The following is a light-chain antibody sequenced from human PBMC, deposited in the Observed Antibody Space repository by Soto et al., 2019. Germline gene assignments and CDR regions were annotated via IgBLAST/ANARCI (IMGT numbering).Light chain of an antibody. J-gene: IGLJ3*02. CDR2: GNS. Sequence: QSVLTQPPSVSGAPGQRVTISCTGSSSNIGAIYDVHWYQQLPGTAPKLLIYGNSNRPSGVPDRFSGSKSGTSASLAITGLQAEDESDHYCQSYDISLSGWVFGGGTKLTV. CDR3: QSYDISLSGWV. V-gene: IGLV1-40*01. CDR1: SSNIGAIYD.